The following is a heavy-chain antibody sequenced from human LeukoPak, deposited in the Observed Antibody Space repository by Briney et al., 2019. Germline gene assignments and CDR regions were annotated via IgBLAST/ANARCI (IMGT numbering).Heavy chain of an antibody. CDR1: GFTFSSYS. D-gene: IGHD3-22*01. CDR3: ARGFFGSGYYYDSWQVDY. CDR2: IWYDGSNK. V-gene: IGHV3-33*08. J-gene: IGHJ4*02. Sequence: GGSLRLSCAASGFTFSSYSMNWVRQAPGKGLEWVAVIWYDGSNKYYADSVKGRFTISRDNSKNTLYLQMNSLRAEDTAMYYCARGFFGSGYYYDSWQVDYWGQGTLVTVSS.